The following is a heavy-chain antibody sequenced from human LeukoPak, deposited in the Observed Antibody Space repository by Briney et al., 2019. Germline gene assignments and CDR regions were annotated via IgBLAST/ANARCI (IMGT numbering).Heavy chain of an antibody. CDR1: GFTFTRFW. V-gene: IGHV3-7*01. CDR3: ARGIMGSSTFDY. D-gene: IGHD6-6*01. J-gene: IGHJ4*02. Sequence: GGSLRLSCAASGFTFTRFWLTWVRQSPGKGLEWVANINPDGTKTTYVDSVEGRFAISRDNAKNSVFLLMTSLRAEDTAVYYCARGIMGSSTFDYWGQGVLVTVSS. CDR2: INPDGTKT.